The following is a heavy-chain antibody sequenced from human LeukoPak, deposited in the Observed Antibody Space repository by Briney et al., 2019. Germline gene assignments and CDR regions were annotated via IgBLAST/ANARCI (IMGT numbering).Heavy chain of an antibody. D-gene: IGHD3-22*01. CDR3: AKDRAYYDSSGYFIDY. CDR2: ISGSGGST. J-gene: IGHJ4*02. V-gene: IGHV3-23*01. CDR1: GFTFSSYA. Sequence: GGSLRLSCAASGFTFSSYAMSWVRQAPGKGLEWVSAISGSGGSTYYADSVKGRFTISRDNSKNTLYLQMNSLRAEDTAVYYCAKDRAYYDSSGYFIDYWGQGTLVTVSS.